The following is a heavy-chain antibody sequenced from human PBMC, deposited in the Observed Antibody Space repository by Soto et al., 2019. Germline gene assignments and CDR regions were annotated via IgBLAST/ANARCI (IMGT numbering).Heavy chain of an antibody. CDR3: AGDTPPPDY. Sequence: QVQLVQSGAEVKKPGASVKVSCKASGYTFASYAISWMRQAPGQGLEWMGWISAYNGNTNYAQKLQGRVTMTTDTTTSTVYMELRSLRSDDTALYYCAGDTPPPDYWGQGTLVTVSS. CDR2: ISAYNGNT. J-gene: IGHJ4*02. V-gene: IGHV1-18*01. CDR1: GYTFASYA.